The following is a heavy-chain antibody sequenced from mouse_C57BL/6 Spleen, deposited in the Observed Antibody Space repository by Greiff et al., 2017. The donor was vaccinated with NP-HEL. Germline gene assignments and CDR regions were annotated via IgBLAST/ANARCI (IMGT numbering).Heavy chain of an antibody. D-gene: IGHD2-1*01. V-gene: IGHV1-80*01. Sequence: QVQLQQSGAELVKPGASVKISCKASGYAFSSYWMNWVKQRPGKGLEWIGQIYPGDGDTNYNGKFKGKATLTADKSSSTAYMQLSSLTSEDSAVYFCARTGILLWPRTGYFDYWGQGTTLTVSS. CDR2: IYPGDGDT. CDR1: GYAFSSYW. CDR3: ARTGILLWPRTGYFDY. J-gene: IGHJ2*01.